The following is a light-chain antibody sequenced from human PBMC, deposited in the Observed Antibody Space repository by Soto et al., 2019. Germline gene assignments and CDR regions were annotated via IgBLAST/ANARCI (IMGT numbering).Light chain of an antibody. V-gene: IGKV1-9*01. CDR1: QGISSS. J-gene: IGKJ5*01. CDR2: AAS. Sequence: DIQLTQSPSFLSASVGDRVTITCRASQGISSSLAWYQQKPGEAPKLLIYAASTLQSGAPSRFSGSGYGTEFTLTISSLQPDDFATYYCQQYNSYPITFGQGTRLEIK. CDR3: QQYNSYPIT.